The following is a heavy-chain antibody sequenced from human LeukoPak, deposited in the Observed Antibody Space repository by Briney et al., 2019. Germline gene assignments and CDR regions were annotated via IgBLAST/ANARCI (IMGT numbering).Heavy chain of an antibody. Sequence: ASVKVSCKASGGTFSSYAISWVRQAPGQGLEWMGGIIPIFGTANYAQKFQKRVTITRDVSTSTAYMELTSLKSEDTAVYYCAADDLVVGNWGQGTLVTVSS. J-gene: IGHJ4*02. CDR2: IIPIFGTA. CDR3: AADDLVVGN. CDR1: GGTFSSYA. V-gene: IGHV1-69*05. D-gene: IGHD2-15*01.